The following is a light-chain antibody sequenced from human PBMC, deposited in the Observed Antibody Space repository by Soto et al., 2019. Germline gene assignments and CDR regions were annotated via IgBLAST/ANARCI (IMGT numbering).Light chain of an antibody. CDR2: DAS. Sequence: LTQCPGTLSWSPGERATLSCRASQSVSSSYLAWYQQKPGQAPRLRIYDASNRATGIPARFSGSGSGTDFTLTISSLETEDFAVYYCQQYVRSTWTFGQGTKVDI. V-gene: IGKV3-20*01. CDR3: QQYVRSTWT. J-gene: IGKJ1*01. CDR1: QSVSSSY.